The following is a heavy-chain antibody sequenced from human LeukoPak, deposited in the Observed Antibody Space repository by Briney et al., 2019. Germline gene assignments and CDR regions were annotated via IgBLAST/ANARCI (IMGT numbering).Heavy chain of an antibody. J-gene: IGHJ4*02. Sequence: ASVKVSCKASGYTFTGYYMHWVRQAPGQGLEWMGWINPNSGGTNYAQKFQGRVTMTRDTSISTAYMELSRLRSDDTAVYYCAGSRLASWYFDYWGQGTLVTVSS. D-gene: IGHD2-2*01. CDR1: GYTFTGYY. CDR2: INPNSGGT. CDR3: AGSRLASWYFDY. V-gene: IGHV1-2*02.